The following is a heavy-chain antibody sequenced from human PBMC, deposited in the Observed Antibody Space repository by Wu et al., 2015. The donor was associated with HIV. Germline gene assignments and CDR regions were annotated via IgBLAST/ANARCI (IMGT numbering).Heavy chain of an antibody. CDR1: GGTFSSYA. J-gene: IGHJ5*02. CDR3: ARDPPGXVAGSSWFDP. D-gene: IGHD6-19*01. Sequence: QVQLVQSGAEVKKFGSSVKVSCKASGGTFSSYAISWVRQAPGQGLEWMGRIIPIFGTANYAQKFQGRVTITADESTSTAYMELSSLRSEDTAVYYCARDPPGXVAGSSWFDPWGQGTLVTVSS. CDR2: IIPIFGTA. V-gene: IGHV1-69*13.